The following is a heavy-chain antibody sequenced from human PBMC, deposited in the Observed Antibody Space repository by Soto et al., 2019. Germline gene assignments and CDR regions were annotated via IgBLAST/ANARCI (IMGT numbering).Heavy chain of an antibody. CDR1: GGSINSYY. V-gene: IGHV4-59*08. J-gene: IGHJ6*02. CDR3: ARQGFGNLHGLVDV. CDR2: SHYSWGS. D-gene: IGHD3-10*01. Sequence: SETLSLTCTVSGGSINSYYWSLIRLPPGKGLEWIGYSHYSWGSGYNPSLKSRVTMSLDTSKKQLSLKLTSVTPADTAVYYCARQGFGNLHGLVDVWGQGTTVTVSS.